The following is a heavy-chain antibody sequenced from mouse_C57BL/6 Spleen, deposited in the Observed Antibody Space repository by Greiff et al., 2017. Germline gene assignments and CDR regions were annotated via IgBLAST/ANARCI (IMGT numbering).Heavy chain of an antibody. D-gene: IGHD1-1*01. CDR3: VREWGSITTVVADFDY. CDR2: IRSKSSNYAT. V-gene: IGHV10-3*01. Sequence: EVQVVESGGGLVQPKGSLKLSCAASGFTFNTYAMHWVRQAPGKGLQWVARIRSKSSNYATYYADSVKDRFTISRDDSQSMLYLQMNNLKTEDTAMYYCVREWGSITTVVADFDYWGQGTTLTVSS. CDR1: GFTFNTYA. J-gene: IGHJ2*01.